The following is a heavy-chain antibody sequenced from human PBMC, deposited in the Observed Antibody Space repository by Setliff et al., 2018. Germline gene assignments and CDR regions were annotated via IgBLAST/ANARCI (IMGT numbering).Heavy chain of an antibody. V-gene: IGHV4-39*01. CDR1: SGSISSSSYY. Sequence: SETLSLTCTVSSGSISSSSYYWGWIRQPPGKGLEWIGSIYYSGSTYYNPSLKSRVTISVDTSKNQFSLKLSSVTAADTAVYYCARRDIVAQTSYDFWGMTDYWGQGTLVTVSS. CDR3: ARRDIVAQTSYDFWGMTDY. J-gene: IGHJ4*02. CDR2: IYYSGST. D-gene: IGHD5-12*01.